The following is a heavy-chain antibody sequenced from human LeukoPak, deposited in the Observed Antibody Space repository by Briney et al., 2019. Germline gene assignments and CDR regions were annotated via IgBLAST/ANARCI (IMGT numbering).Heavy chain of an antibody. V-gene: IGHV3-23*01. CDR3: AKSLVVVPAANPRAYFDD. Sequence: GGSLRLSCAASGFTFSSYAMSWVRQAPGKGLEWVSAISGSGGSTYYADSVKGRFTISRDNSKNTLYLQMNSLRAEDTAVYYCAKSLVVVPAANPRAYFDDGGQGTLVTVSS. J-gene: IGHJ4*02. CDR2: ISGSGGST. CDR1: GFTFSSYA. D-gene: IGHD2-2*01.